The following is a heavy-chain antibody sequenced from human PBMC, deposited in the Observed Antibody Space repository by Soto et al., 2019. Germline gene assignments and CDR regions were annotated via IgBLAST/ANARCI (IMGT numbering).Heavy chain of an antibody. J-gene: IGHJ6*02. CDR1: GFTLSSYD. Sequence: GGSLRLSCAASGFTLSSYDMHWVRQATVKGLEWVSAIGTAGDTYYPGSVKGRFTISRENAKNSLYLQMNSLRAGDTAVYYCARGAYITMVRGVYYYYYGMDVWGQGTTVTVSS. CDR3: ARGAYITMVRGVYYYYYGMDV. V-gene: IGHV3-13*01. D-gene: IGHD3-10*01. CDR2: IGTAGDT.